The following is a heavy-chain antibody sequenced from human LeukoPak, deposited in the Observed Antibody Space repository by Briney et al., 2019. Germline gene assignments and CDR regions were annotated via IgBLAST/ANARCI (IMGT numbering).Heavy chain of an antibody. CDR2: IYTSGST. J-gene: IGHJ3*02. CDR3: TRGGYYYDSSGYYDDAFDI. Sequence: SETLSLTCTVSGGSISSYYWSWIRQPAGKGLEWIGRIYTSGSTNYNPSLKSRATMSVDTSKNQFSLKLSSVTAADTAVYYCTRGGYYYDSSGYYDDAFDIWGQGTMVTVSS. CDR1: GGSISSYY. V-gene: IGHV4-4*07. D-gene: IGHD3-22*01.